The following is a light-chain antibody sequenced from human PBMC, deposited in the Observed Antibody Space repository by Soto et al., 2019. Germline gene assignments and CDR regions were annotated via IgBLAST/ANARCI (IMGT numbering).Light chain of an antibody. CDR3: AAWDDRLSGLV. CDR1: SGDVGGYDY. J-gene: IGLJ2*01. V-gene: IGLV2-14*01. CDR2: DVT. Sequence: QSALTQPASVSGSPGQSITISCTGTSGDVGGYDYVSWYQHHPGKAPKLIIYDVTDRPSGVSTRFSGSKSGTSASLAISGLRSEDEADYYCAAWDDRLSGLVFGRGTKLTVL.